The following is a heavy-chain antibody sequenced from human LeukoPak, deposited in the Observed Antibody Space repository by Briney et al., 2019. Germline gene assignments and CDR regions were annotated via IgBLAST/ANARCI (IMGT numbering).Heavy chain of an antibody. J-gene: IGHJ4*02. CDR1: GGSISSYY. CDR2: IYYSGST. Sequence: KPSETLSLTCTVSGGSISSYYWSWIRQPPGKGLEWIGYIYYSGSTNYNPSLKSRVTISVDTSKNQFSLKLSSVTAADTAVYYCARLNAGYSSGWHQLFDYWGQGTLVTVSS. V-gene: IGHV4-59*08. CDR3: ARLNAGYSSGWHQLFDY. D-gene: IGHD6-19*01.